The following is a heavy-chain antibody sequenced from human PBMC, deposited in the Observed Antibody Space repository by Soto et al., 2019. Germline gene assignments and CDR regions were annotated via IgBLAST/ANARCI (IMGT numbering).Heavy chain of an antibody. D-gene: IGHD6-13*01. CDR1: GDSVSSHSAA. J-gene: IGHJ3*02. CDR2: TYYRSKWYN. V-gene: IGHV6-1*01. CDR3: ARGYSSSWYVGGAFDI. Sequence: SQTLSLTCAISGDSVSSHSAAWNWIRQSPSRGLEWLGRTYYRSKWYNDYAVSVKSRITINPDTSKNQFSLQLNSVTPEDKGVYYCARGYSSSWYVGGAFDIWGQGTMVTVSS.